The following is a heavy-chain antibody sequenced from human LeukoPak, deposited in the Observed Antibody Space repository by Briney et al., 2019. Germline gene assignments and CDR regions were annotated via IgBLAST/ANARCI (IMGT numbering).Heavy chain of an antibody. CDR2: INPHSGGT. D-gene: IGHD1-26*01. V-gene: IGHV1-2*02. J-gene: IGHJ4*02. Sequence: GSVKVSCKASGYTFTDYYMHWVRQAPGRGLEWMGWINPHSGGTDHAQKVQGGVTMTRDTSISTAYMELSRLRSDDTAVYYCARDMDSGPDFFDYWGLGTLVTVSS. CDR3: ARDMDSGPDFFDY. CDR1: GYTFTDYY.